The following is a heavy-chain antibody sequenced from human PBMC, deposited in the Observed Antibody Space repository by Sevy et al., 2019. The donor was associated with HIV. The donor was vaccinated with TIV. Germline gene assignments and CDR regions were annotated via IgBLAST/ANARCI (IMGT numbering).Heavy chain of an antibody. CDR2: IYYSGST. CDR3: ARRTTVTTLFNWFDP. J-gene: IGHJ5*02. D-gene: IGHD4-17*01. V-gene: IGHV4-39*01. CDR1: GGSISSSSYY. Sequence: WETLSLTCTVSGGSISSSSYYWGWIRQPPEKGLEWIGCIYYSGSTYYNPSLKSRVTISVDTSKNQFSLKLSSVTAADTAVYYCARRTTVTTLFNWFDPWGQGTLVTVSS.